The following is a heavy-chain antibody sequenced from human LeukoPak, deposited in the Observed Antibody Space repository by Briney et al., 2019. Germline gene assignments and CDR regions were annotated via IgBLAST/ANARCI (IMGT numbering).Heavy chain of an antibody. V-gene: IGHV1-2*04. CDR2: INPNSGGT. D-gene: IGHD5-18*01. CDR3: ARDRNQLWLDY. J-gene: IGHJ4*02. CDR1: GFTFSSYG. Sequence: GGSLRLSCAASGFTFSSYGMRWVRQAPGQGLEWMGWINPNSGGTNYAQKFQGWVTMTRDTSISTAYMELSRLRSDDTAVYYCARDRNQLWLDYWGQGTLVTVSS.